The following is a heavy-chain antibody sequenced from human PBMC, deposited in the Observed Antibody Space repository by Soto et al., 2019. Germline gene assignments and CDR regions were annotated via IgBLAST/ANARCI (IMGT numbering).Heavy chain of an antibody. Sequence: QVQLVQSGAEVKKPGASVKVSCKASGDTFTRCGISWVRQAPGQGLEWMGWISAYNAKTDYAQKFQGRVTLTTDTSTSTAYMELRSLRSDDTAVYYCYAADFHYYGMDVWGPGTTVTVSS. J-gene: IGHJ6*02. D-gene: IGHD2-2*01. V-gene: IGHV1-18*01. CDR3: YAADFHYYGMDV. CDR2: ISAYNAKT. CDR1: GDTFTRCG.